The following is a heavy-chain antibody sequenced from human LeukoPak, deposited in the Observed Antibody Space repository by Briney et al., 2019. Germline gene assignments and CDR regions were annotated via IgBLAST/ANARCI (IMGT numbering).Heavy chain of an antibody. D-gene: IGHD6-19*01. J-gene: IGHJ4*02. CDR2: IYDAGTT. Sequence: SETLSLTCTVSGGSISGFVWSWIRQPPGEGLDYIGFIYDAGTTNYNPLLKSRVTLSVDTSKNQFSLRLNSVTAADTAVYYCARLAKGEQWLAYYFDYWGQGALVTVSS. CDR3: ARLAKGEQWLAYYFDY. CDR1: GGSISGFV. V-gene: IGHV4-59*08.